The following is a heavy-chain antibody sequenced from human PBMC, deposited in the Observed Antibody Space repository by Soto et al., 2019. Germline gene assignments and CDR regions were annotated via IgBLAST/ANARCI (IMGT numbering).Heavy chain of an antibody. V-gene: IGHV4-34*01. D-gene: IGHD4-17*01. CDR1: GGSFSGYY. J-gene: IGHJ4*02. CDR2: INHSGST. Sequence: QVQLQQWGAGLLKPSETLSLTCAVYGGSFSGYYWSWIRQPPGKGLEWIGEINHSGSTNYNPSLTSRVTISVDTSRNQLSLKLSSVTAADTAVYYCARGRRTAVTIDYWGQGTLVTVSS. CDR3: ARGRRTAVTIDY.